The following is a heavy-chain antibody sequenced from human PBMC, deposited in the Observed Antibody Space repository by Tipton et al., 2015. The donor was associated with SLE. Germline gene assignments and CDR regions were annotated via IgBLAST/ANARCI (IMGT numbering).Heavy chain of an antibody. J-gene: IGHJ3*02. D-gene: IGHD6-13*01. Sequence: TLSLTCAVSGYSISSDYYWSWIRQPPGKGLEWIGEINHSGSTNYNPSLKSRVTISVDTSKNQFSLKLSSVTAADTAVYYCARGAPQQLVKGAFDIWGQGTMVTVSS. CDR1: GYSISSDYY. CDR3: ARGAPQQLVKGAFDI. V-gene: IGHV4-34*01. CDR2: INHSGST.